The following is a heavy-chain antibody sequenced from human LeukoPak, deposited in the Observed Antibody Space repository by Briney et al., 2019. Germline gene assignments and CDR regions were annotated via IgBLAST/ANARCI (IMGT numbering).Heavy chain of an antibody. V-gene: IGHV4-59*08. D-gene: IGHD3-3*01. J-gene: IGHJ3*02. CDR3: ARPSRTGSGWDAFDI. Sequence: PSETLSLTCTVSGGSISSYYWSWIRQPPGKELEWIGHISYSGSTNYNPSLKSRVTISVDTSKNQFSLNLSSVTAADTAVYYCARPSRTGSGWDAFDIWGQGTRVTLSS. CDR1: GGSISSYY. CDR2: ISYSGST.